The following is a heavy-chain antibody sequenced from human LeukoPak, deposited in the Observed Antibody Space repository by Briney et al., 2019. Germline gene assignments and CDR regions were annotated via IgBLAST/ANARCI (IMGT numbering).Heavy chain of an antibody. CDR1: GYTFTNQG. Sequence: ASVKDSCKASGYTFTNQGITWRPQAPGKALECMGWISPYNGNTNYAQELQGRLTMTTDTSKRTVYMELRRLRFDDTAVYYCARTCSGGSCYFIYWGQGTLVTVSS. CDR3: ARTCSGGSCYFIY. V-gene: IGHV1-18*01. CDR2: ISPYNGNT. D-gene: IGHD2-15*01. J-gene: IGHJ4*02.